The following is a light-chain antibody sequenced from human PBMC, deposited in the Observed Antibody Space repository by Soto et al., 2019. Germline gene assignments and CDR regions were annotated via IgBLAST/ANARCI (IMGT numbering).Light chain of an antibody. V-gene: IGLV2-8*01. CDR3: SSYAGSNNLGV. CDR1: SSDVGGYNY. CDR2: EVS. Sequence: QSVLTQPPSASGSPGQSVTISCTGTSSDVGGYNYVSWYQQHPGKAPKLIIYEVSERPSGVPDRFSGSKSGNTASLTVSGLQAEDEADYYCSSYAGSNNLGVFGTGTKLTVL. J-gene: IGLJ1*01.